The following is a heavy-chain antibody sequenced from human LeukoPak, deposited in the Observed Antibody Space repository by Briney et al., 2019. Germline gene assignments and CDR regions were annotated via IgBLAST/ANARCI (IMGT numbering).Heavy chain of an antibody. J-gene: IGHJ3*02. CDR2: IGWDSGDI. V-gene: IGHV3-9*01. D-gene: IGHD6-19*01. Sequence: GRSLRLSCAASGFTFDDYAMHWVRQAPGKGLERVSGIGWDSGDIAYAGSVRGRFTISRDNAKNSLYLQMNSLRAEDTALYYCAKGVAGVVAGVFDIWGQGTMVTVSS. CDR1: GFTFDDYA. CDR3: AKGVAGVVAGVFDI.